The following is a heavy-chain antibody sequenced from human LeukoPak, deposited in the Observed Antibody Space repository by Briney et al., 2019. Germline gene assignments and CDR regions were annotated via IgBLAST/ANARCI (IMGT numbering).Heavy chain of an antibody. Sequence: PGGSLRLSCAASGFTFSTYAMTWVRQAPGKGLEWVAVISYDGSNKYYADSVKGRFTISRGNSKNTLYLQMNSLRAEDTAVYYCARGDTYYYDSSGYHFDYWGQGTLVTVSS. CDR2: ISYDGSNK. CDR3: ARGDTYYYDSSGYHFDY. CDR1: GFTFSTYA. V-gene: IGHV3-30*04. D-gene: IGHD3-22*01. J-gene: IGHJ4*02.